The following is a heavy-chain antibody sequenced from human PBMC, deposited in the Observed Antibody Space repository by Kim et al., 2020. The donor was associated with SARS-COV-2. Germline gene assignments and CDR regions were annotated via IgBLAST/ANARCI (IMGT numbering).Heavy chain of an antibody. CDR2: ST. CDR3: VRADDDYGKN. J-gene: IGHJ4*02. D-gene: IGHD4-17*01. Sequence: STYYADSVKGRFTISRDNSKNTLYLQMNSLRAEDTAVYYCVRADDDYGKNWGQGTLVTVSS. V-gene: IGHV3-66*01.